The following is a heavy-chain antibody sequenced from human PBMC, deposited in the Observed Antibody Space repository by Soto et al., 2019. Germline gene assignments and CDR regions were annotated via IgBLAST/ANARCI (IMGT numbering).Heavy chain of an antibody. J-gene: IGHJ4*02. Sequence: PSETLSLTCAVYGGSFSGYYWSWIRQSPGKGLEWIGEINHSGSSISNPSLKSRVTISVDTSKNQFSLKLRSVTAADTAAYYCARGISLIVEVHRDAPDKYYFDSWSQGTLVTV. CDR2: INHSGSS. CDR1: GGSFSGYY. CDR3: ARGISLIVEVHRDAPDKYYFDS. D-gene: IGHD2-15*01. V-gene: IGHV4-34*01.